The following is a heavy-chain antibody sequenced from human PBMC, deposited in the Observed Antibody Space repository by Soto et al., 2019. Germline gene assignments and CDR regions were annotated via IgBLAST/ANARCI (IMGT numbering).Heavy chain of an antibody. D-gene: IGHD1-7*01. V-gene: IGHV3-13*01. CDR2: IGTAGDT. J-gene: IGHJ4*02. CDR1: GFTFSSYD. CDR3: ARAAYNWNYVPPFFDY. Sequence: GGSLRLSCAASGFTFSSYDMHWVRQATGKGLEWVSAIGTAGDTYYPGSVKGRFTISRENAKNSLYLQMNSLRAEDTAVYYCARAAYNWNYVPPFFDYWGQGTLVTVSS.